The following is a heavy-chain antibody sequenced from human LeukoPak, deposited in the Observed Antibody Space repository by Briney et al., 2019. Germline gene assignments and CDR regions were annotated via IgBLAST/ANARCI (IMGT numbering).Heavy chain of an antibody. J-gene: IGHJ4*02. CDR2: MNPNSGNT. V-gene: IGHV1-8*01. Sequence: ASVKVSCKASGYTFTSYDINWVRQATGQGLEWMGWMNPNSGNTGYAQRFQGRVTMTRNTSISTAYMELSSLRSEDTAVYYCARKKPGYYDFWSGYSVDFDYWGQGTLVTVSS. CDR3: ARKKPGYYDFWSGYSVDFDY. D-gene: IGHD3-3*01. CDR1: GYTFTSYD.